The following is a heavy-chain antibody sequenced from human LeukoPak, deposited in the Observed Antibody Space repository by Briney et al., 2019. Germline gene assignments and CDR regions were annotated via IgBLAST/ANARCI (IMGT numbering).Heavy chain of an antibody. V-gene: IGHV4-34*01. Sequence: SETLSLTCAVYGGSFSGYYWRWIRQPPGKGLEWIGEINHSGSTNYNPSLKSRVTISVDTSKNQFSLKLSSVTAADTAVYYCARGGGYYDYSNNPPLYYYYYMDVWGKGTTVTVSS. CDR3: ARGGGYYDYSNNPPLYYYYYMDV. CDR2: INHSGST. D-gene: IGHD4-11*01. J-gene: IGHJ6*03. CDR1: GGSFSGYY.